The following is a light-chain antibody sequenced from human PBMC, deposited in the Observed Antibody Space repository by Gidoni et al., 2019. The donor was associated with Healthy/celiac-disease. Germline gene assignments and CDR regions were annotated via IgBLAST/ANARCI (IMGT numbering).Light chain of an antibody. J-gene: IGKJ2*01. Sequence: DIQRTQSPSSLSASVGDRVTITCRASQSISSYLNWFQQKPGKAPKLLIYAASSLQSGVTSRFSGSGSGTDFTLTIISLQPEDFATYYCQQSYSTPYTFGQGTKLEIK. V-gene: IGKV1-39*01. CDR3: QQSYSTPYT. CDR2: AAS. CDR1: QSISSY.